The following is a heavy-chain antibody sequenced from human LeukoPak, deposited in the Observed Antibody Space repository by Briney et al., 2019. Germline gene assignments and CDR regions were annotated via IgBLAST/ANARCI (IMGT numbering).Heavy chain of an antibody. V-gene: IGHV1-2*02. CDR2: INPNSGGT. J-gene: IGHJ4*02. CDR1: GYTFTGYY. CDR3: ARGHYYGSRIDY. Sequence: ASVKVSCKASGYTFTGYYMHWVPQAPGQGLEWMGWINPNSGGTNYAQKFQGRVTMTRDTSISTAYMELSRLRSDDTAVYYCARGHYYGSRIDYWGQGTLVTVSS. D-gene: IGHD3-10*01.